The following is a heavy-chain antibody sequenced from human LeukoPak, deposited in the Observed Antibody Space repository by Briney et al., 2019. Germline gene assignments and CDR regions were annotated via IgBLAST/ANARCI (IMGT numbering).Heavy chain of an antibody. J-gene: IGHJ4*02. CDR3: AKDLGLWFGETLFDY. CDR1: GFTFSSYA. Sequence: GGSLRLSCAASGFTFSSYAMSWVRQAPGKGLAWVSAVSGSGGSTYYADSVKGRFTISRDNSKNTLYLQMNSLRAEDTAVYYCAKDLGLWFGETLFDYWGQGTLVTVSS. D-gene: IGHD3-10*01. V-gene: IGHV3-23*01. CDR2: VSGSGGST.